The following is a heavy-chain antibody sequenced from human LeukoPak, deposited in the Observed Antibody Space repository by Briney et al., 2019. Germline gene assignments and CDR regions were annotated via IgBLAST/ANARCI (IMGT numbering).Heavy chain of an antibody. CDR3: ARHGYYGSGSYYSFDY. J-gene: IGHJ4*02. CDR1: GYSFTSYW. Sequence: GESLKISCKGSGYSFTSYWISWVRQMPGKGLEWMGRIDPSDSYTNYSPSFQGHVTISADKSISTAYLQWSSLKASGTAMYYCARHGYYGSGSYYSFDYWGQGTLVTVSS. CDR2: IDPSDSYT. V-gene: IGHV5-10-1*01. D-gene: IGHD3-10*01.